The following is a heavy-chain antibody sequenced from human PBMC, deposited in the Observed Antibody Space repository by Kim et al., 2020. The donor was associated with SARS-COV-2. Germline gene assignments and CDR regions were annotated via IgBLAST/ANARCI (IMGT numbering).Heavy chain of an antibody. Sequence: ASVKVSCKASGYTFTSYGISWLRQAPGQGLEWMGWISVYNANTNYAQNLQARLTMTTDTSTSTAYRELRSLTSDDTAVYYCARDPAYDSSVYAADYWGQGTLVTVSS. V-gene: IGHV1-18*01. J-gene: IGHJ4*02. D-gene: IGHD3-22*01. CDR1: GYTFTSYG. CDR2: ISVYNANT. CDR3: ARDPAYDSSVYAADY.